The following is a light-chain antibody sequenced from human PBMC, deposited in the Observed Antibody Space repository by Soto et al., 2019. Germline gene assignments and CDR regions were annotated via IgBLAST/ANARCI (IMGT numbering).Light chain of an antibody. Sequence: DIQMTQSPSTLSASVGDRVTITCRASQTISSWLAWYQQKPGKAPQLLNYKASTVKSGVPSRFSGSGSGTEFTLTISSLQPDDFATYYCQHYNSYSEAFGQGTKVDIK. CDR3: QHYNSYSEA. V-gene: IGKV1-5*03. CDR1: QTISSW. CDR2: KAS. J-gene: IGKJ1*01.